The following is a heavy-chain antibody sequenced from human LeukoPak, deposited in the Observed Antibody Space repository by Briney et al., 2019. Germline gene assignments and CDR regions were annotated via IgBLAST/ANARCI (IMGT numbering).Heavy chain of an antibody. Sequence: PSETLSLTCTVSDGSISSYYWSWIRQPPGKGLEWIGYIYSSGITTYHPSLRSRLTISVDTSKNQFSLRLSSVTAADTAVYYCAKLSGGRVDPWGQGTLVTVSS. CDR2: IYSSGIT. D-gene: IGHD6-25*01. J-gene: IGHJ5*02. V-gene: IGHV4-59*08. CDR3: AKLSGGRVDP. CDR1: DGSISSYY.